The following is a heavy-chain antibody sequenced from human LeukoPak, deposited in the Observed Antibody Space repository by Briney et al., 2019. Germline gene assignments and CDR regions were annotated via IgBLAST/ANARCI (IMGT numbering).Heavy chain of an antibody. CDR3: AELGITMIGGV. Sequence: GGSLRLSCAASGFTFSSYGMHWVRQAPGKGLEWVASIRFDGSNNYYADSVKGRFTISRDNAKNSLYLQMNSLRAEDTAVYYCAELGITMIGGVWGKGTTVTISS. J-gene: IGHJ6*04. D-gene: IGHD3-10*02. CDR2: IRFDGSNN. CDR1: GFTFSSYG. V-gene: IGHV3-30*02.